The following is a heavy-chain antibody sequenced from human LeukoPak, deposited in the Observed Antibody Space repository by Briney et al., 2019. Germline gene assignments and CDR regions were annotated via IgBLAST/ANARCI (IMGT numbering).Heavy chain of an antibody. CDR1: GGSISSYY. Sequence: PSETLSLTCTVSGGSISSYYWSWIRQPPGKGLEWIGYIYYSGSTNYNPPLKSRVTISVDTSKNQFSLKLSSVTAADTAVYYCARFLRWGYYFDYWGQGTLVTVSS. D-gene: IGHD1-26*01. J-gene: IGHJ4*02. CDR2: IYYSGST. V-gene: IGHV4-59*08. CDR3: ARFLRWGYYFDY.